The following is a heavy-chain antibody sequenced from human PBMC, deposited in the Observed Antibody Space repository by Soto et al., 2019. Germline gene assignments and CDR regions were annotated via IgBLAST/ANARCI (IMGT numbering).Heavy chain of an antibody. CDR1: GGSISSYY. D-gene: IGHD3-10*01. J-gene: IGHJ5*02. Sequence: SETLSLTCTVSGGSISSYYWSWIRQPPGKGLEWIGYIYYSGSTNYNPSLKSRVTISVDTSKNQFSLKLSSVTAADTAVYYCAIDMGNSFRGYWFDPWGQGTLVTVSS. V-gene: IGHV4-59*01. CDR2: IYYSGST. CDR3: AIDMGNSFRGYWFDP.